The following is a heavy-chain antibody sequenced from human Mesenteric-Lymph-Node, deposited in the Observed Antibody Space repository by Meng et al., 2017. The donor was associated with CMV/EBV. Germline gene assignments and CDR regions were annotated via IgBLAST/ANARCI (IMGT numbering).Heavy chain of an antibody. J-gene: IGHJ6*02. D-gene: IGHD2-21*01. CDR2: IWDEGSNK. Sequence: GGSLRLSCAASGFTFRSYGMHWVRQAPGKGLEWAAFIWDEGSNKYYADSGKGRFTISRDNSKNTLFLQMNSLRVEDTAIYSCAKSDGIADSGVQGRYFFRYGFGVWGQGTTVTVSS. CDR3: AKSDGIADSGVQGRYFFRYGFGV. CDR1: GFTFRSYG. V-gene: IGHV3-30*02.